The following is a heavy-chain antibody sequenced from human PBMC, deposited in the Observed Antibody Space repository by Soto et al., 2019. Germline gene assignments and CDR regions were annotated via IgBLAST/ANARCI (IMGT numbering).Heavy chain of an antibody. CDR3: ATDCSVVRRDRFYY. Sequence: GGSLRLSCAGSGFTFSNYWMTCVRQASGKGLEWVANIKQDGSEKYYVDSVKGRFTISRDNAKNSLYLQMTSLRAEDTAVYYCATDCSVVRRDRFYYWGQGTLVTVSS. D-gene: IGHD2-15*01. CDR1: GFTFSNYW. CDR2: IKQDGSEK. J-gene: IGHJ4*02. V-gene: IGHV3-7*01.